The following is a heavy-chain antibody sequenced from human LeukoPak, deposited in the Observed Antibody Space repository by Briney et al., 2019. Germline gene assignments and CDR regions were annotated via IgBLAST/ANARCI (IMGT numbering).Heavy chain of an antibody. J-gene: IGHJ6*02. CDR1: GFTFDDYA. CDR3: AKDLGFRYFSSNYYYYGMDV. V-gene: IGHV3-43*02. Sequence: GGSLRLSCAASGFTFDDYAMHWVRQAPGKGLEWVSLISGDGGSTYYADSVKGRFTISRDNSKNSLYLQMNSLRTEDTALYYCAKDLGFRYFSSNYYYYGMDVWGQGTTVTVSS. CDR2: ISGDGGST. D-gene: IGHD3-9*01.